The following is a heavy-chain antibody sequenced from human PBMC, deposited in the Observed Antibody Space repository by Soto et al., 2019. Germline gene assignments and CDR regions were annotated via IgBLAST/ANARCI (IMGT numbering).Heavy chain of an antibody. CDR2: IWYDGSNK. Sequence: PGGSLRLSCAASGFTFSSYGMHWVRQAPGKGLERMAVIWYDGSNKYYADSVKCRFTISRDNSKNTLYLQMNSLRAEDTAVYYCARDLGDDYSNYPSYYYYGMDVWGQGTTVTVSS. D-gene: IGHD4-4*01. J-gene: IGHJ6*02. CDR1: GFTFSSYG. V-gene: IGHV3-33*01. CDR3: ARDLGDDYSNYPSYYYYGMDV.